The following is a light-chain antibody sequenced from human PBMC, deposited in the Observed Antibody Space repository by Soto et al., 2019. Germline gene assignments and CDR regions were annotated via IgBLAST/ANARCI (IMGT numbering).Light chain of an antibody. Sequence: QSALTQPASVSGSPGQSITFSCTGTSSGVGGYNFVSWYQHHPGKAPKLIIYEVSNRPSGVSNRFSASKSGNTASLTISGLQAEDEADYYCSSYTNSSTLVGFGGGTKLTVL. CDR3: SSYTNSSTLVG. CDR1: SSGVGGYNF. J-gene: IGLJ2*01. V-gene: IGLV2-14*01. CDR2: EVS.